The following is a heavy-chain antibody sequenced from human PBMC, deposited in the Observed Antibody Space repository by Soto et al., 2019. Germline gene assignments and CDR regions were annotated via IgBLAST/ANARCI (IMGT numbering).Heavy chain of an antibody. CDR2: IYYSGRT. V-gene: IGHV4-30-4*01. D-gene: IGHD3-22*01. CDR1: GGSISSGDYY. J-gene: IGHJ3*02. CDR3: ARVVYDSSGDDAFDI. Sequence: SSETLSLTCTVSGGSISSGDYYWSWIRQPPGKGLEWIGYIYYSGRTYYNPSLKSRVTVSVDTSKNQFSLKLSSVTAADTAVYYCARVVYDSSGDDAFDIWGQGTMITVSS.